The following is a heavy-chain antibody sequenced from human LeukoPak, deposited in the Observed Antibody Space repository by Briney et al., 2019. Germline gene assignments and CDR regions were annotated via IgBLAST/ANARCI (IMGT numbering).Heavy chain of an antibody. D-gene: IGHD3-9*01. CDR2: IIPIFGTA. CDR1: GYTFTSYY. Sequence: ASVKVSCKASGYTFTSYYMHWVRQAPGQGLEWMGGIIPIFGTANYAQKFQGRVTITADESTSTAYMELSSLRSEDTAVYYCARANPRDILPEYYFDYWGQGTLVTVSS. V-gene: IGHV1-69*13. J-gene: IGHJ4*02. CDR3: ARANPRDILPEYYFDY.